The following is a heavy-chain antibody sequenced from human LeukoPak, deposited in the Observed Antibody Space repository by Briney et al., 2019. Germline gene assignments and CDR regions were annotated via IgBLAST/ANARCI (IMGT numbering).Heavy chain of an antibody. CDR2: ISYDGSSE. J-gene: IGHJ4*02. Sequence: GGSLRLSCAASGXTFSNYDMHWVRQAPGKGLEWVAIISYDGSSEYYADSVKGRFTISRDNSKNTLYLQMNSLRAEDTAVYYCAKGPDTSGYYSLDYWGQGTLVTVSS. CDR1: GXTFSNYD. V-gene: IGHV3-30*18. D-gene: IGHD3-22*01. CDR3: AKGPDTSGYYSLDY.